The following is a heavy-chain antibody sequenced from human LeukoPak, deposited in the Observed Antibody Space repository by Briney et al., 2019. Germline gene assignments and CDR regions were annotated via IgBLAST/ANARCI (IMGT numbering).Heavy chain of an antibody. V-gene: IGHV3-23*01. CDR1: GFTFSSHA. CDR3: AKDGGSGPLTHFDY. D-gene: IGHD6-19*01. J-gene: IGHJ4*02. Sequence: PGGSLRLSCEASGFTFSSHAIIWVRQVPGKGLEWVSAISGGGDSTYYADSVRGRFTISRDNSKNTMYLYMNSLRAEDTAVYYCAKDGGSGPLTHFDYWGQGTLVTVSS. CDR2: ISGGGDST.